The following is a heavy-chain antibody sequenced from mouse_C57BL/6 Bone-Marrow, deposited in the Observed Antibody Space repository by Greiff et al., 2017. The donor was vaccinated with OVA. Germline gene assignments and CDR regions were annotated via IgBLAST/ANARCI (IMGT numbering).Heavy chain of an antibody. CDR3: SPITTVVDWYFDV. CDR2: IDPENGDT. V-gene: IGHV14-4*01. J-gene: IGHJ1*03. Sequence: EVQLQQPGAELVRPGASVKLSCTASGFNIKDDYMHWVKQRPEQGLEWIGWIDPENGDTEYASKFQGKATITADTSSNTAYLQLSSLTSEDTAVYYCSPITTVVDWYFDVWGTGTTVTVSS. CDR1: GFNIKDDY. D-gene: IGHD1-1*01.